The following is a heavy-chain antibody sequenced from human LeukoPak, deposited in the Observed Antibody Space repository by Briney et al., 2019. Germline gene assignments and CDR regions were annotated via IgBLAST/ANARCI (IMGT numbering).Heavy chain of an antibody. CDR1: GGSISSYY. Sequence: SETLSLTCTVSGGSISSYYWSWIRQPAGKGLEWIGRIYTSGSTNYNPSLKSRVTMSVDTSKNQFSLKLSSVTAVDTAVYYCARAYNWNYSSNNWFDPWGQGTLVTVSS. CDR3: ARAYNWNYSSNNWFDP. D-gene: IGHD1-7*01. J-gene: IGHJ5*02. CDR2: IYTSGST. V-gene: IGHV4-4*07.